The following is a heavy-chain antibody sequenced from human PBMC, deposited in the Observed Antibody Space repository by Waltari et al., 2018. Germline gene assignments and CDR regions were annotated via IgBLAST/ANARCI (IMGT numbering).Heavy chain of an antibody. CDR1: GYPFTNYW. D-gene: IGHD3-22*01. Sequence: EVQLVQSGPELKKPGQSLRISCKGSGYPFTNYWIGWVRQVPGKGLEWVGIVYPGDSDSMYSPALHGHITISADKSVSTAYLQWRSLEASDTAIYYCARHLYSIDYLELGNWGQGTQVTVSS. CDR2: VYPGDSDS. CDR3: ARHLYSIDYLELGN. V-gene: IGHV5-51*01. J-gene: IGHJ4*02.